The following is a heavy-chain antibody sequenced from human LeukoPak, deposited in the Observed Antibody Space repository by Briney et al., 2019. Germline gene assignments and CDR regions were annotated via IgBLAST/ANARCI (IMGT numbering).Heavy chain of an antibody. J-gene: IGHJ6*03. D-gene: IGHD6-6*01. Sequence: SVTVSCKASGGTFSSYAISWVRQAPGQGLEWMGGIIPIYGTANYAQKFQGRVAITTDESTSTAYMELSSLRSEDTAVYYCARALSKAAARYYYYMDVWGKGTTVTVSS. V-gene: IGHV1-69*05. CDR1: GGTFSSYA. CDR3: ARALSKAAARYYYYMDV. CDR2: IIPIYGTA.